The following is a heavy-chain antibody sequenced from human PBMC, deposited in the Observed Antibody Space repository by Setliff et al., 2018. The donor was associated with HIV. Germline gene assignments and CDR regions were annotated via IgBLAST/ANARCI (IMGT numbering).Heavy chain of an antibody. CDR1: GFTFTTSA. J-gene: IGHJ3*02. V-gene: IGHV1-58*02. CDR2: IVVGSGNT. Sequence: SVKVSCKASGFTFTTSAMQWVRQARGQRPEWIGWIVVGSGNTNYAQKFQGRVTITRDTSTSTAYMELSSLRSEDTAIYYCAADLVGSYNFWGGYYQGPDAFDIWGQGTMVTVSS. CDR3: AADLVGSYNFWGGYYQGPDAFDI. D-gene: IGHD3-3*01.